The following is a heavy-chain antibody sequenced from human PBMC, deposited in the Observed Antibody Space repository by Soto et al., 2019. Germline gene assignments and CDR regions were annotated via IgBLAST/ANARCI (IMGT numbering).Heavy chain of an antibody. CDR1: GFTFSSYG. CDR2: ISYDGSNK. V-gene: IGHV3-30*18. Sequence: AGGSLRLSCAASGFTFSSYGMHWVRQAPGKGLEWVAVISYDGSNKYYADSVKGRFTISRDNSKNTLYLQMNSLRAEDTAVYYCAKDQGGDYVYYFDYWGQGTLVTVSS. J-gene: IGHJ4*02. D-gene: IGHD4-17*01. CDR3: AKDQGGDYVYYFDY.